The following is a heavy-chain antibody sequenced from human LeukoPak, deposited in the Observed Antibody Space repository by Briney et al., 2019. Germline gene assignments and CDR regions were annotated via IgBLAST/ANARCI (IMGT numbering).Heavy chain of an antibody. Sequence: PGGSLRLSCTASGFIFNSYEMNWVRQAPGQGLEGVSYISSSGLSIYYADAVKGRFTISRDNAKNSLYLQMSSLRAEDTAVYYCAELGITMIGGVWGKGTTVTISS. D-gene: IGHD3-10*02. CDR1: GFIFNSYE. V-gene: IGHV3-48*03. CDR3: AELGITMIGGV. J-gene: IGHJ6*04. CDR2: ISSSGLSI.